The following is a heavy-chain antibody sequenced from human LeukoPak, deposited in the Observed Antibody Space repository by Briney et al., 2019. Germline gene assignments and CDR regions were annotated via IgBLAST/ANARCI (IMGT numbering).Heavy chain of an antibody. Sequence: GASVKVSCKASGYTFTGYYMHWVRQAPGQGLEWMGWINPNSGGTNYAQKFQGRVTMTRDTSISTAYMELSRLRSDDTAVYYCARAAGSRYYDSNWFDPWGQGTLVTVSS. D-gene: IGHD3-3*01. J-gene: IGHJ5*02. CDR2: INPNSGGT. CDR1: GYTFTGYY. CDR3: ARAAGSRYYDSNWFDP. V-gene: IGHV1-2*02.